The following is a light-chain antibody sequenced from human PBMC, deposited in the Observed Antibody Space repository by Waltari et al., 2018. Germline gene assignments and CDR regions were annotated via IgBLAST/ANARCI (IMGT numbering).Light chain of an antibody. CDR3: QDSYSTLSFV. V-gene: IGKV1-39*01. CDR2: AAS. J-gene: IGKJ3*01. CDR1: QSITTA. Sequence: DIQLAQSPSSLSSSVGATVTISCRASQSITTAVNWYQQRPGQAPRLLIYAASSVPGGVPSRFSGSVYGTVFTLTINGLQPDDFATYYCQDSYSTLSFVFGPGTRVDV.